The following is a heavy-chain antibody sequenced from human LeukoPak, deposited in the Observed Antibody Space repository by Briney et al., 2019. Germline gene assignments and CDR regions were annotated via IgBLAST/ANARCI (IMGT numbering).Heavy chain of an antibody. CDR1: GYSFTNYW. CDR3: ARRMATSTRRAFDI. Sequence: GESLKISCKGSGYSFTNYWIGWVRQMPGKGLEWMGIIYPGDSDTRYSPSFRGQVTISADKSISTAYLQWSSLKASDTDMYYCARRMATSTRRAFDIWGQGTMVTVSS. D-gene: IGHD5-24*01. V-gene: IGHV5-51*01. CDR2: IYPGDSDT. J-gene: IGHJ3*02.